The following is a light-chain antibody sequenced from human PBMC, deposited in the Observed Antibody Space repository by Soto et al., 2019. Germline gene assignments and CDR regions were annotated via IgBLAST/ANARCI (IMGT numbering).Light chain of an antibody. CDR3: QQYNSGGFT. Sequence: DIPMTQSPSTLSASVGDRVTITCRASRSISSWLAWYQQKPGQAPKLLIYKASSLESGVPSRSSGSGYGTVFTLTSNSLQPDDFATDYCQQYNSGGFTFGPGTKVDIK. CDR2: KAS. CDR1: RSISSW. J-gene: IGKJ3*01. V-gene: IGKV1-5*03.